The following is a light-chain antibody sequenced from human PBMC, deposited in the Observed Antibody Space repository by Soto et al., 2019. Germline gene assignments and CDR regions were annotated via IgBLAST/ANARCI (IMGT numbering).Light chain of an antibody. V-gene: IGLV2-8*01. CDR3: SSYAGSNNPVL. J-gene: IGLJ2*01. CDR2: EVS. Sequence: QSVLTQPPSASGSPGQSVTISCTGTSSDVGGYNYVSWYQQHPGKAPKLMIYEVSKRPSGVPDRFSGSKSGNTASLTVSGLQAEDEADYYCSSYAGSNNPVLFGVGTKLTVL. CDR1: SSDVGGYNY.